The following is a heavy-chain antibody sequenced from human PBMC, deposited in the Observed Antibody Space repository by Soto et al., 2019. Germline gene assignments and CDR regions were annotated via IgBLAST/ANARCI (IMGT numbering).Heavy chain of an antibody. V-gene: IGHV1-18*01. Sequence: QVQLVQSGAEVKKPGASVKVSCKASGYTFTSYGISWVRPAPGQGLEWMGWISAYNGNTNYAQKLQGRVTMTTDTSTSTAYMELRSLRFDDTAVYYCARDYYGSGRLNAHNWFDPWGQGTLVTVSS. CDR2: ISAYNGNT. D-gene: IGHD3-10*01. CDR3: ARDYYGSGRLNAHNWFDP. J-gene: IGHJ5*02. CDR1: GYTFTSYG.